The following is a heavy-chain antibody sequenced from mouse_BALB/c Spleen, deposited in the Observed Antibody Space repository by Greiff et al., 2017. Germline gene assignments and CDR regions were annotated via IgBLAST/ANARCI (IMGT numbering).Heavy chain of an antibody. D-gene: IGHD1-1*01. J-gene: IGHJ2*01. Sequence: EVQLQESGPSLVKPSQTLSLTCSVTGDSITSGYWNWIRKFPGNKLEYMGYISYSGSTYYNPSLKSRISITRDTSKNQYYLQLNSVTTEDTATYYCARYGITTVVAPYFDYWGQGTTLTVSS. CDR1: GDSITSGY. CDR2: ISYSGST. CDR3: ARYGITTVVAPYFDY. V-gene: IGHV3-8*02.